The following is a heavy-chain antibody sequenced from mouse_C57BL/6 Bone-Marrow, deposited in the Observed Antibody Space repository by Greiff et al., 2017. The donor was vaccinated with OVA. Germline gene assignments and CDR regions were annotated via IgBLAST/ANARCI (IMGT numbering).Heavy chain of an antibody. J-gene: IGHJ2*01. D-gene: IGHD1-1*01. Sequence: QVQLQQPGAELVMPGASVKLSCKASGYTFTSYWMHWVKQRPGQGLEWIGEIDPSDSYTNYNQKFKGKSTLTVDKSSSTAYMQLSSLTSEDSAGYYCARERFTTPYFDYWGQGTTLTVSS. CDR1: GYTFTSYW. CDR2: IDPSDSYT. V-gene: IGHV1-69*01. CDR3: ARERFTTPYFDY.